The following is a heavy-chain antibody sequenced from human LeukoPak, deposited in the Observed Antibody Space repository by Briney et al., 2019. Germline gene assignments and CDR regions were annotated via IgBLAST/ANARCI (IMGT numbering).Heavy chain of an antibody. V-gene: IGHV3-7*01. Sequence: GGSLRLSCAASGFMFSSNWMSWVRLAPGKGLEWVANIKEDGTETYYVDSVKGRFTISRDNSINTVDLQMNSLRAEDTAVYYCVKEYHSRGFGAYFDYWGQGTLVTVSS. CDR3: VKEYHSRGFGAYFDY. CDR2: IKEDGTET. D-gene: IGHD3-3*01. CDR1: GFMFSSNW. J-gene: IGHJ4*02.